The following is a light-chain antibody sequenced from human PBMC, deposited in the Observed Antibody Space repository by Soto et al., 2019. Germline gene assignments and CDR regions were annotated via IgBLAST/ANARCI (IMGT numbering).Light chain of an antibody. CDR1: QNIGNN. Sequence: EIVMTQSPATLSVSPGESATLSCRASQNIGNNLAWYQQKPDQAPRLLIYGASIRATGIPGRFSGSGSGTEFTLIISSLQSEDFAVYYCQQLNSYLSFTFGPGTKVDIK. CDR3: QQLNSYLSFT. J-gene: IGKJ3*01. CDR2: GAS. V-gene: IGKV3-15*01.